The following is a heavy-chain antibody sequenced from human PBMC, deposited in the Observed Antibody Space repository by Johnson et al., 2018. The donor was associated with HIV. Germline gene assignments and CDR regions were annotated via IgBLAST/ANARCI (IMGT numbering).Heavy chain of an antibody. CDR3: ARLIAVVIDGFDI. D-gene: IGHD3-22*01. CDR1: GFTFSNYW. J-gene: IGHJ3*02. CDR2: IQQDGSEK. Sequence: EMQLVESGGGLVQPGGSLRLSCAASGFTFSNYWMTWVRQAPGKGLEWVANIQQDGSEKYFVDSVKGRFTISRDNAKNSLYLQMNTLRAEDTAVYYCARLIAVVIDGFDIWGQGTMVTVSS. V-gene: IGHV3-7*05.